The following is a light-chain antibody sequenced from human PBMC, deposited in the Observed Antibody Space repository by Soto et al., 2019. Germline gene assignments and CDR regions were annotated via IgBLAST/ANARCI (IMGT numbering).Light chain of an antibody. J-gene: IGKJ1*01. CDR3: QQYGSRWT. CDR2: GAS. CDR1: QSVSSSY. Sequence: EIVLTQSPGTLSLSPGERATLSCRASQSVSSSYLAWYQQKPGQAPRLLIYGASSRATGIPDRFSGSGSGTDFTLTISRLEPEDCAVYYCQQYGSRWTFGQGTNVEIK. V-gene: IGKV3-20*01.